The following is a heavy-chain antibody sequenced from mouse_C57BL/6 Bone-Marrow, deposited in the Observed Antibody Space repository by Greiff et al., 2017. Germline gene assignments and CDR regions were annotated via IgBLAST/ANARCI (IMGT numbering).Heavy chain of an antibody. D-gene: IGHD1-1*01. V-gene: IGHV1-39*01. Sequence: VQLQQSGPELVKPGASVKISCKASGYSFTDYNMNWVKQSNGKSLEWIGVINPNYGTTSYNQKFKGKATLTVDQSYSTAYMQLNSLTSEDSAVYYCANGYYGSSYYFDYWGQGTTLTVSS. J-gene: IGHJ2*01. CDR2: INPNYGTT. CDR1: GYSFTDYN. CDR3: ANGYYGSSYYFDY.